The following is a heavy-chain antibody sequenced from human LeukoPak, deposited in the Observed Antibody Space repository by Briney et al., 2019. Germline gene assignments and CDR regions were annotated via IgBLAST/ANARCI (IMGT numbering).Heavy chain of an antibody. J-gene: IGHJ4*02. CDR1: GFTFSSYW. V-gene: IGHV3-23*01. CDR2: ISGSGVST. Sequence: GGSLRLSCEASGFTFSSYWMHWVRQAPGKGLEWVSAISGSGVSTYYADSVKGRFTISRDNSKNTLYLQMNRLRAEDTAVYYCAKDHTIFGVVIISCLDYWGQGTLVTVSS. CDR3: AKDHTIFGVVIISCLDY. D-gene: IGHD3-3*01.